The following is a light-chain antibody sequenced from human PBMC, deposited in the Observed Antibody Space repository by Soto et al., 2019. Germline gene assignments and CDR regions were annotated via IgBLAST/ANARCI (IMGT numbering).Light chain of an antibody. CDR1: SSDVGSYNL. J-gene: IGLJ2*01. CDR3: CSYAGSSSL. Sequence: QSALTQPASVSGSPGQSITISCTGTSSDVGSYNLVSWYQQHPGKAPKLMIYEGSKRPSGVSNHFSGSKSGNTASLTSSGFQAEDEADYYCCSYAGSSSLFGGGTKVTVL. V-gene: IGLV2-23*01. CDR2: EGS.